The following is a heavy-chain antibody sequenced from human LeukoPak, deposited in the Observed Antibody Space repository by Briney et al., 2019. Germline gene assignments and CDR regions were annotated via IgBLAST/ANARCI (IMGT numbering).Heavy chain of an antibody. D-gene: IGHD3-3*01. CDR3: ARLRLGTNDFDY. Sequence: PSETLSLTCAVYGGSFSGYYWSWIRQPPGKGLEWIGEINHSGSTNYNPSLKSRVTISVDTSKNQFSLKLSSVTAADTAVYYCARLRLGTNDFDYWGQETLVTVSS. CDR2: INHSGST. V-gene: IGHV4-34*01. CDR1: GGSFSGYY. J-gene: IGHJ4*02.